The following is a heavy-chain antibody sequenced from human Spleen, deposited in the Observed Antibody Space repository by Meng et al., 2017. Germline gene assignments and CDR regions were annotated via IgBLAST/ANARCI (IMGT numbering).Heavy chain of an antibody. CDR1: GYNFPDFY. J-gene: IGHJ4*02. D-gene: IGHD6-13*01. Sequence: ASVKVSCKPSGYNFPDFYIHWVRRAPGQGLEWMGRIDPKSGDTHYAQSFQVRVTMTGDTSISTAYMELSGLRSDDTAMYYCVRDEDISAAGKLFGDYWGQGTLVTVSS. CDR3: VRDEDISAAGKLFGDY. V-gene: IGHV1-2*06. CDR2: IDPKSGDT.